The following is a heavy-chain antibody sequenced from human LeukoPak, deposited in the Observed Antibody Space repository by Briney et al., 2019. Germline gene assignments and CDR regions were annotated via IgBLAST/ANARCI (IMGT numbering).Heavy chain of an antibody. CDR1: GFTFSSYA. Sequence: GRSLRLSCAASGFTFSSYAMHWVRQAPGKGLEWVAVISYDGSNKYYADSVKGRFTISRDNYKNTLYLQMNSLRAEDTAVYYCARAGGYSSSWYGGYYYGMDVWGQGTTVTVSS. CDR3: ARAGGYSSSWYGGYYYGMDV. D-gene: IGHD6-13*01. V-gene: IGHV3-30-3*01. J-gene: IGHJ6*02. CDR2: ISYDGSNK.